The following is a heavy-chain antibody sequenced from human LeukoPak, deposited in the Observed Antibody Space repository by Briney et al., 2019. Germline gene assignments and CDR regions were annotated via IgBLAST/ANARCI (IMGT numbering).Heavy chain of an antibody. Sequence: SGPTLVNPTQTLTLTCTFSGFSLSSTGMCVSWIRQPPGKALEWLARIDWDDDKYYSTSLRTRLTISKDTSKNQVVLRMTNMDPVDTATYYCARIPMVDPYPHPYFDYWGQGTLVTVSS. J-gene: IGHJ4*02. CDR2: IDWDDDK. D-gene: IGHD3-10*01. CDR3: ARIPMVDPYPHPYFDY. V-gene: IGHV2-70*11. CDR1: GFSLSSTGMC.